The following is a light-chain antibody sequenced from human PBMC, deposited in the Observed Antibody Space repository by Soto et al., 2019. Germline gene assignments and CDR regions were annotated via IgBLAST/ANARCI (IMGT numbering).Light chain of an antibody. V-gene: IGKV3-15*01. CDR3: QQYADWPRT. Sequence: EVVLTQSPGTLSVSPGERATLSCRASESVRTSLAWYQQKPGRSPSLLIYGASTRATGLPARFSGSGSGTEFTLTISSLQSEDFAVYYCQQYADWPRTFGKGTKVDIK. J-gene: IGKJ1*01. CDR2: GAS. CDR1: ESVRTS.